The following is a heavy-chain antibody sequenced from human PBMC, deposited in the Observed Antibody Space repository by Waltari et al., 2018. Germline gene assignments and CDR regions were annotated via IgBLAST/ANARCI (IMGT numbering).Heavy chain of an antibody. Sequence: QLVQSGGGLVQPGGSRRLSCVASGFMFKNHWMLWARQAPGKGLQWVAKIHPEGTATYYVDSVKGRFTVSRDNARNSLFLQMTSLTTDDTAIYYCARDNTFYSDDLWGQGTLVTVSS. CDR2: IHPEGTAT. CDR1: GFMFKNHW. D-gene: IGHD2-2*02. CDR3: ARDNTFYSDDL. J-gene: IGHJ5*02. V-gene: IGHV3-7*01.